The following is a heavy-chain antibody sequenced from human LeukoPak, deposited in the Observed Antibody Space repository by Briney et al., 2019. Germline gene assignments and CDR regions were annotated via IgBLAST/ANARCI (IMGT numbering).Heavy chain of an antibody. D-gene: IGHD1-1*01. CDR1: GYTFTTYH. V-gene: IGHV1-46*01. CDR3: ARDHSPPATSVGTTYYFDY. J-gene: IGHJ4*02. Sequence: ASVTVSFKASGYTFTTYHMHWVRQAPGQGLEWMGLINPSGGSAPYPQRFRGRVTMTSDTSTGTVYMELRSLTSEETAMYYCARDHSPPATSVGTTYYFDYWGQGTLVTVSS. CDR2: INPSGGSA.